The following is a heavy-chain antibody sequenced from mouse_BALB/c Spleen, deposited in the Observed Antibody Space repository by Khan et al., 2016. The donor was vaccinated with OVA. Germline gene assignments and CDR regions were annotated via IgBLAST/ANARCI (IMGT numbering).Heavy chain of an antibody. D-gene: IGHD1-2*01. Sequence: QVQLQQSGAELARPGASVKLSCTASGYTFTDYYINWVKQRTGQGLEWIGEISPGSGDTYYNERFMGQATLTADKSSSTAYMQLSSLTSEASAVYFCARRNYFGYTFAYWGQGTLVTVSA. CDR1: GYTFTDYY. CDR2: ISPGSGDT. J-gene: IGHJ3*01. CDR3: ARRNYFGYTFAY. V-gene: IGHV1-77*01.